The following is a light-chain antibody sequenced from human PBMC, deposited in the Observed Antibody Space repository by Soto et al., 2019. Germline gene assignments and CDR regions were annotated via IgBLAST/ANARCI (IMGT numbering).Light chain of an antibody. CDR3: SSYTSSTTVI. CDR1: SSDVGNYNF. Sequence: QSVLTQPASMSGSPGQSITISCTGTSSDVGNYNFVSWYQHHPGKAPKVIIYDVSKRPSGVSDRFSGSKSGNTASLTISGLQAEDEADYYCSSYTSSTTVIFGGGTKLTVL. J-gene: IGLJ2*01. CDR2: DVS. V-gene: IGLV2-14*03.